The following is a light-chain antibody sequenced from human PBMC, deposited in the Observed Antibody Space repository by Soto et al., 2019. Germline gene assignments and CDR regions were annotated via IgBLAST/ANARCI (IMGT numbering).Light chain of an antibody. CDR3: QQSYSTPLT. J-gene: IGKJ2*01. CDR1: QSISSY. V-gene: IGKV1-39*01. CDR2: AAS. Sequence: DIQMTQSPSSLSASVGDRVTITCRASQSISSYLNWYQQKPGKAPKLLIYAASSLQSGVLSRFSGSGSGTDFALTISSMQPEDFATYYCQQSYSTPLTFCQGTKLEIK.